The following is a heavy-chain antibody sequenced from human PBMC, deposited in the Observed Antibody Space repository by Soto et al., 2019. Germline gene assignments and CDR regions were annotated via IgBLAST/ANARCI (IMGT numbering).Heavy chain of an antibody. CDR2: VYYTGST. Sequence: SETLSLTCTVSGGSISNFYWSWIRQPPGKGLEWIGYVYYTGSTSYNPSLKRRVTFSADSSRGQFSLRLNSVTAADTSVYYCARTVLVPDPLADSFVDYYYYMDVWGQGTTVTVSS. J-gene: IGHJ6*03. D-gene: IGHD2-21*01. CDR1: GGSISNFY. CDR3: ARTVLVPDPLADSFVDYYYYMDV. V-gene: IGHV4-59*08.